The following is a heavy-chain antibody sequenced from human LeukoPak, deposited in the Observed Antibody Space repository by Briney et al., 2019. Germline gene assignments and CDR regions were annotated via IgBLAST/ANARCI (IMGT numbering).Heavy chain of an antibody. CDR2: IYPGDSDT. CDR1: EYSFTSYW. Sequence: GESLKISCRGSEYSFTSYWIGWVRQMPGKGLGLMGIIYPGDSDTRYSPSFQGQVTISADNAISTAYLQWSSLKASDTAMYYCARRAHSGAMITLDYWGQGTLVTVSS. CDR3: ARRAHSGAMITLDY. D-gene: IGHD5-12*01. V-gene: IGHV5-51*01. J-gene: IGHJ4*02.